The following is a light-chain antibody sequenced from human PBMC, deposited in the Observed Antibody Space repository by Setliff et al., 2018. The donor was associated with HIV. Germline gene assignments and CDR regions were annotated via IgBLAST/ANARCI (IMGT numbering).Light chain of an antibody. CDR1: SSDVGGYSL. CDR3: SSYAITNTLP. Sequence: QSALTQPASVSGSPGQSITISCTGTSSDVGGYSLVSWYQQHPGKAPKLIIYEVRNRPSGVSHRFSGSKSGNTASLTISGLQAEDEGDYYCSSYAITNTLPFGTGTKVTVL. V-gene: IGLV2-14*03. CDR2: EVR. J-gene: IGLJ1*01.